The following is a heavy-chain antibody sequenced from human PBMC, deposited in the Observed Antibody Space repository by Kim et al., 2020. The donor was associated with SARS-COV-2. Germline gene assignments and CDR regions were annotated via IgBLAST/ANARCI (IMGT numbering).Heavy chain of an antibody. CDR2: IYYSGST. Sequence: SETLSLTCTVSGGSISSYYWSWIRQPPGKGLEWIGYIYYSGSTNYNPSLKSRVTISVDTSKNQFSLKLSSVTAADTAVYYCARLRGKYCSGGSCYSRYY. D-gene: IGHD2-15*01. V-gene: IGHV4-59*08. J-gene: IGHJ6*01. CDR3: ARLRGKYCSGGSCYSRYY. CDR1: GGSISSYY.